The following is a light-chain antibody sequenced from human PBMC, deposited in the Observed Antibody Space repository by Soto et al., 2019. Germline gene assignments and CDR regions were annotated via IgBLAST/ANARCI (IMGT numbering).Light chain of an antibody. CDR3: TSYTTSSTRV. V-gene: IGLV2-14*01. Sequence: QSALTQPASVSGSPGQSIAISCTGTSSDVGIYNYVSWYQQHPGKVPKLIIYEVTNRPSGVSNRFSGSKSGNTASLIISGLQAEDEADYYCTSYTTSSTRVFGTGTKRTVL. CDR2: EVT. CDR1: SSDVGIYNY. J-gene: IGLJ1*01.